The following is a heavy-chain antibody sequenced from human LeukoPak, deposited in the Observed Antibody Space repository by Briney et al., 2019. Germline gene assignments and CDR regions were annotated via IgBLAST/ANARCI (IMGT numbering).Heavy chain of an antibody. CDR3: AKEGDYYDSSGPPDY. J-gene: IGHJ4*02. CDR2: IYYSGST. V-gene: IGHV4-39*07. D-gene: IGHD3-22*01. CDR1: GDSISSSRSY. Sequence: SETLSLTCTVSGDSISSSRSYWGWIRQPPGKGLEWIGSIYYSGSTYYNQSLKSRVTISVDTSKNQFSLKLSSVTAADTAVYYCAKEGDYYDSSGPPDYWGQGTLVTVSS.